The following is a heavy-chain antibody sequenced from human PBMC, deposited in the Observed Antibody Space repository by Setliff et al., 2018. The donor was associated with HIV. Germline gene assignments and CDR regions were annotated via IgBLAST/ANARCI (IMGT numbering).Heavy chain of an antibody. CDR2: INDFRST. CDR3: ARGTKLVWGRWFDP. CDR1: GGSISRSHLY. J-gene: IGHJ5*02. Sequence: SETLSLTCTVSGGSISRSHLYWGWIRQPPGKGLEWIGEINDFRSTNYNPSLKTRVTISVDTSKKQFSLRLSSVTAADTAVYYCARGTKLVWGRWFDPWGQGTLVTVSS. D-gene: IGHD6-6*01. V-gene: IGHV4-39*07.